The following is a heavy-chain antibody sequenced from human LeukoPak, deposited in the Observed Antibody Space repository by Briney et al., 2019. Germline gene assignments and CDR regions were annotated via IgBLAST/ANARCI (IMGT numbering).Heavy chain of an antibody. CDR3: ARSVVPSIGYYYYYMDV. D-gene: IGHD2-2*01. V-gene: IGHV4-59*01. Sequence: SETLSLTCTVSGGSIRNYYWSWIRQPPEKGLEWIGYTFYSGSTNYNPSLKSRVTISVDTSKNQFSLKLSSVTAADTAVYYCARSVVPSIGYYYYYMDVWGKGTTVTVSS. CDR2: TFYSGST. J-gene: IGHJ6*03. CDR1: GGSIRNYY.